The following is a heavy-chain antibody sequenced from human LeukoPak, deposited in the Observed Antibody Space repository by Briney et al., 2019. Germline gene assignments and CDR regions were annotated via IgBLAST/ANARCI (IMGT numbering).Heavy chain of an antibody. D-gene: IGHD1-1*01. CDR1: GFTFSSYS. J-gene: IGHJ6*02. CDR3: ARDLRVQLEPYHYYYYYGMDV. Sequence: GRSLRLSCAASGFTFSSYSMNWVRQAPGKGLEWVSSISSSSSYIYYADSVKGRFTISRDNAKNSLYLQMNSLRAEDTAVYYCARDLRVQLEPYHYYYYYGMDVWGQGTTVTVSS. V-gene: IGHV3-21*01. CDR2: ISSSSSYI.